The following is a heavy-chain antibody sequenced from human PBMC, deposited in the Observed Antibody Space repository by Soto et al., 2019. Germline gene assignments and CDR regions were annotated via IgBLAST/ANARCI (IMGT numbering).Heavy chain of an antibody. Sequence: PGESLKISCKGSEYTFSNFWIAWVRQMPGKVLEWMGSIYPGDSDVKYSPSFQGQVTISVDRSLNTAYLQWDSLKASDTGKYFCARREYHHDFQYWGQGXLVTVSS. V-gene: IGHV5-51*01. CDR2: IYPGDSDV. CDR1: EYTFSNFW. CDR3: ARREYHHDFQY. J-gene: IGHJ4*01.